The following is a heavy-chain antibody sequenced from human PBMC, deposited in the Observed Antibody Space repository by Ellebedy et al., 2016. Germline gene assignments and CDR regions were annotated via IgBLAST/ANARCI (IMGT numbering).Heavy chain of an antibody. V-gene: IGHV4-30-4*01. Sequence: SETLSLXCTVSGASIISSDHYWSWIRQPPGKGLEWIGYIYHFGHSGSTYYKPSLKSRATISVDTSKNQFSLKLSSVTAADTAMHYCVRVATGDWGQGTLVTVAS. CDR1: GASIISSDHY. CDR2: IYHFGHSGST. D-gene: IGHD5-12*01. J-gene: IGHJ4*02. CDR3: VRVATGD.